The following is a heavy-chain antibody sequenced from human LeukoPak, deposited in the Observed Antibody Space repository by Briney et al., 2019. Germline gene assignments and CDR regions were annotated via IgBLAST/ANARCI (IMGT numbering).Heavy chain of an antibody. D-gene: IGHD2-2*01. CDR1: GGSISSGGYY. V-gene: IGHV4-31*03. Sequence: SQTLSLTCTVSGGSISSGGYYWSWIRQHPGKGLEWIGYIYYSGSTYYNPSLKSRVTISVDTSKNQFSLKLSSVTAADTAVYYCAREVIVVVPAALRWFDPWGQGTLVTVSS. CDR2: IYYSGST. J-gene: IGHJ5*02. CDR3: AREVIVVVPAALRWFDP.